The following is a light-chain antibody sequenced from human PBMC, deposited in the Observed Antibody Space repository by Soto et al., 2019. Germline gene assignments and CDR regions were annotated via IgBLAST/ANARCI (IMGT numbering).Light chain of an antibody. CDR3: QQRYTTPLT. CDR1: QSISSY. J-gene: IGKJ4*01. CDR2: AAS. V-gene: IGKV1-39*01. Sequence: DIQMTQSPYSLSASVGDRVTITCRASQSISSYLNWYQQKPGKAPELLIYAASSLQSGVPSRFSGSGAGTDFTLTISSLQPEDFATYYCQQRYTTPLTFGGGTKVEIK.